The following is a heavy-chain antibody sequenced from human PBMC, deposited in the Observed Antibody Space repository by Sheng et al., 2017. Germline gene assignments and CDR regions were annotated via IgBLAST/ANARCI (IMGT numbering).Heavy chain of an antibody. CDR2: IKQDGSAK. J-gene: IGHJ4*02. D-gene: IGHD3-22*01. V-gene: IGHV3-7*01. Sequence: EVQLVESGGGLVQPGESLRLSCAASGFTFSSYWMSWVRQAPGKGLEWVANIKQDGSAKYYVDSVKGRFTISRDNAKNSLYLQMNSLRGEDTAVYYCARVGRWIRFSSAGFDFWGQGTLVTVSS. CDR3: ARVGRWIRFSSAGFDF. CDR1: GFTFSSYW.